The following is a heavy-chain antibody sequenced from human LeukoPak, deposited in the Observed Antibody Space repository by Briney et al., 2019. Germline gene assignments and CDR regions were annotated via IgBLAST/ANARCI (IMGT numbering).Heavy chain of an antibody. V-gene: IGHV3-11*05. CDR3: ARADGYNFGY. D-gene: IGHD5-24*01. J-gene: IGHJ4*02. Sequence: SVKGRFTISRDNAKNSLYLQMNSLRAEDTAVYYCARADGYNFGYWGQGTLVTVSS.